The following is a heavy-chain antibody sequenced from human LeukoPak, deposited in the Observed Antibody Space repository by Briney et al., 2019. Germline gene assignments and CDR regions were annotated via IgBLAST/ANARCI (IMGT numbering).Heavy chain of an antibody. CDR3: ARARGAVAIDY. D-gene: IGHD6-19*01. J-gene: IGHJ4*02. V-gene: IGHV4-34*01. CDR2: INHSGST. CDR1: GGSFSGYY. Sequence: SETLSLTCAVYGGSFSGYYWSWIRQPPGKGLEWIGEINHSGSTNYNPSLKSRVAISVDTSKNQFSLKLSSVTAADTAVYYCARARGAVAIDYWGQGTLVTVSS.